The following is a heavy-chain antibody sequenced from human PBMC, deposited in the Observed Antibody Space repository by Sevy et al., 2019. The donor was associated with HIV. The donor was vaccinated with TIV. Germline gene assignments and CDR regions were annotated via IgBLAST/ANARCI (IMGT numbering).Heavy chain of an antibody. D-gene: IGHD2-2*01. CDR3: TRASLLGYCSTTSCYYAFDI. CDR2: ISGDTYYT. CDR1: GITFSTSV. Sequence: GGSLRLSCNASGITFSTSVMNWVRQSPDRGLEWVSSISGDTYYTHYADSMRGRFIVSRDNAKNSLFLEMNSLTVEDTAVYYCTRASLLGYCSTTSCYYAFDIWGPGTVVNVSS. V-gene: IGHV3-21*01. J-gene: IGHJ3*02.